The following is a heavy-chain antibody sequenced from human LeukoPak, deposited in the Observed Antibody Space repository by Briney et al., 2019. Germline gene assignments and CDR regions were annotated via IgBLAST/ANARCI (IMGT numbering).Heavy chain of an antibody. V-gene: IGHV3-7*04. CDR2: VKQDGSET. J-gene: IGHJ4*02. D-gene: IGHD3/OR15-3a*01. CDR1: GFTFTNYW. Sequence: GGSLSLSCAASGFTFTNYWMVWVRQAPGQGLELVSNVKQDGSETYYVDSVKGRFTISRDNAKNTLARKMNFLRAEDTAVYYCARDGGCWTYFDYWGQGALVTVSS. CDR3: ARDGGCWTYFDY.